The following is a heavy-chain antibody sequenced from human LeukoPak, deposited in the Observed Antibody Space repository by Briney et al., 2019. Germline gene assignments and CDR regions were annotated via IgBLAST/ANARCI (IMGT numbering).Heavy chain of an antibody. CDR2: IYTDGST. J-gene: IGHJ4*02. Sequence: SETLSLTCTVSGYSISSGYYWGWIRQPPGKGLEWIGRIYTDGSTHSNPSLRSRLTMSLDTTKNQFSLKLTSVTAADTAVYFCARAPSGCGGTCAFDSWGQGTRVTVSS. CDR1: GYSISSGYY. V-gene: IGHV4-38-2*02. D-gene: IGHD2-21*01. CDR3: ARAPSGCGGTCAFDS.